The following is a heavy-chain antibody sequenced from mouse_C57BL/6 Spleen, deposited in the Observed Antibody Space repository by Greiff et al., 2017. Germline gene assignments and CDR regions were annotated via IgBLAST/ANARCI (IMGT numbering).Heavy chain of an antibody. D-gene: IGHD2-4*01. V-gene: IGHV2-3*01. CDR2: IWGDGST. J-gene: IGHJ2*01. CDR1: GFSLTSYG. CDR3: AKPGDYDGLYFDY. Sequence: VKLVESGPGLVAPSQSLSITCPVSGFSLTSYGVSWVRQPPGKGLEWLGVIWGDGSTNYHSALISCPNISKDNSKSQVFLKLNSLRTDDTATYYCAKPGDYDGLYFDYWGQGTTLTVSS.